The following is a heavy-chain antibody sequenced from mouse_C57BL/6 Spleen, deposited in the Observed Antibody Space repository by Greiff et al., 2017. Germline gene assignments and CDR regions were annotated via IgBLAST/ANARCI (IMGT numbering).Heavy chain of an antibody. Sequence: SGPVLVKPGASVKMSCKASGYTFTDYYMNWVKQSHGKSLEWIGVINPYNGGTSYNQKFKGKATLTVDQSSSTAYMELNSLTSEDSAVYYCARGDYDRGAMDYWGQGTSVTVSS. D-gene: IGHD2-4*01. J-gene: IGHJ4*01. CDR3: ARGDYDRGAMDY. V-gene: IGHV1-19*01. CDR1: GYTFTDYY. CDR2: INPYNGGT.